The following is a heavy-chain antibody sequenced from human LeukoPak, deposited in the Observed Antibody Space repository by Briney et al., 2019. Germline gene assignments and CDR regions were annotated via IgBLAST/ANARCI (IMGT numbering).Heavy chain of an antibody. CDR3: ARDLRRARCPYSSGWYDY. Sequence: PGGSLRLSCAASGCTFSSYAMHWVRQAPGKGLGWVAVISYDGSNKYYADSVKGRFSISRDNSKNTLYLQMNSLRAEDTAVYYCARDLRRARCPYSSGWYDYWGQGTLVTVSS. J-gene: IGHJ4*02. CDR1: GCTFSSYA. V-gene: IGHV3-30-3*01. D-gene: IGHD6-19*01. CDR2: ISYDGSNK.